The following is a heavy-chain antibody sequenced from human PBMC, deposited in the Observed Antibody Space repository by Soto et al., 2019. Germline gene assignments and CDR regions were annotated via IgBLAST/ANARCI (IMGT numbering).Heavy chain of an antibody. CDR2: IIPILGIA. CDR1: GGTFSSYT. D-gene: IGHD4-4*01. J-gene: IGHJ4*02. V-gene: IGHV1-69*02. CDR3: ARAALDSNYVRLDY. Sequence: QVQLVQSGAEVKKPGSSVQVSCKASGGTFSSYTISWVRQAPGQGLEWMGRIIPILGIANYAQKFQGRVTITADKSTSTAYMELSSLRSEDTAVYYCARAALDSNYVRLDYWGQGTLVTVSS.